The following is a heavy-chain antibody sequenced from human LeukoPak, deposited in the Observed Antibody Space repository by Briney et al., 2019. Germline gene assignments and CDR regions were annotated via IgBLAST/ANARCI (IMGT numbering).Heavy chain of an antibody. D-gene: IGHD3-10*01. V-gene: IGHV3-48*03. J-gene: IGHJ4*02. CDR1: GFTFSTFA. CDR3: ARDRMVRGVKFDY. CDR2: ISSSGSTI. Sequence: GGSLRLSCAASGFTFSTFAMIWVRQAPGKGLEWVSYISSSGSTIYYADSVKGRFTISRDNAKNSLYLQMNSLRAEDTAVYYCARDRMVRGVKFDYWGQGTLVTVSS.